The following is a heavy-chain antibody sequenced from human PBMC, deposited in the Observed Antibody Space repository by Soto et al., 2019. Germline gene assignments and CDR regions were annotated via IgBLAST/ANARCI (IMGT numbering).Heavy chain of an antibody. Sequence: QVQLVESGGGVVQPGRSLRLSCAASGFTFSSYGMHWVRQAPGKGLEWVAVISYDGSNKYYADSVKGRFTISRDNSKNTLYLQMNSLRAEDTAMYYCAKVISPYYYDSSGYFDYWGQGTLVTVSS. CDR1: GFTFSSYG. CDR3: AKVISPYYYDSSGYFDY. D-gene: IGHD3-22*01. J-gene: IGHJ4*02. V-gene: IGHV3-30*18. CDR2: ISYDGSNK.